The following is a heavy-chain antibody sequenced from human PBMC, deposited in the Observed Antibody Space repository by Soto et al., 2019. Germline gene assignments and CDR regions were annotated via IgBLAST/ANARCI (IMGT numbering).Heavy chain of an antibody. CDR3: ARSQGSSTSLEIYYYYYYGMDV. Sequence: SVKVSFKASGRTFSSYAISWVRQAPGQGLEWMGGIIPISDTTNYAQKFQGRVTITADESTSTAYMELSSLRSEDTAVYYCARSQGSSTSLEIYYYYYYGMDVWGQGTTVTVTS. D-gene: IGHD2-2*01. CDR1: GRTFSSYA. CDR2: IIPISDTT. J-gene: IGHJ6*02. V-gene: IGHV1-69*13.